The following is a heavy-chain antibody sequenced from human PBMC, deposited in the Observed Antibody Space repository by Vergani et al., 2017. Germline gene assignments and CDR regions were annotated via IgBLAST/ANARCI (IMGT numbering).Heavy chain of an antibody. V-gene: IGHV4-61*02. Sequence: QVQLQESGPGLVKPSQTLSLTCTVSGASIYNDFYYWHWIRQPAGKGLEWIGRIYVSGITDYNSSLQIRVSMSVDTAKNQLSLTLTAVTAADTAVYYCARDKKQLGPRAFVLWGQGTMVTVSS. D-gene: IGHD1-1*01. CDR3: ARDKKQLGPRAFVL. CDR2: IYVSGIT. J-gene: IGHJ3*01. CDR1: GASIYNDFYY.